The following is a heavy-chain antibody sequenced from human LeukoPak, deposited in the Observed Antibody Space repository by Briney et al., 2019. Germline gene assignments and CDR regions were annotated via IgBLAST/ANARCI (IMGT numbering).Heavy chain of an antibody. D-gene: IGHD7-27*01. CDR1: GFTFSSYW. Sequence: GGSLRLSCAASGFTFSSYWMHWVRQAPGKGLVWVSRINSDGSTTTYADSVKGRFTISRDNAKNTLDVQMNSLRAEDTAVYYCGRFTRSGDSVYWGQGTLVTVSS. J-gene: IGHJ4*02. CDR3: GRFTRSGDSVY. V-gene: IGHV3-74*01. CDR2: INSDGSTT.